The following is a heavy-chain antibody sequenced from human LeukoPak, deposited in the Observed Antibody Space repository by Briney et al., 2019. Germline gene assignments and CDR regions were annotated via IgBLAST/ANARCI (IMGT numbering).Heavy chain of an antibody. D-gene: IGHD3-10*01. CDR1: GFTFSSYG. CDR2: ISYDGSNK. V-gene: IGHV3-30*18. CDR3: AKDQEDSYYYGSGSYSAVDY. Sequence: PGRSLRLSCAASGFTFSSYGMHWVRQAPGKGLEWVAVISYDGSNKYYADSVKGRFTISRDNSKNTLYLQMNSLRDEDTAVYYCAKDQEDSYYYGSGSYSAVDYWGQGTLVTVSS. J-gene: IGHJ4*02.